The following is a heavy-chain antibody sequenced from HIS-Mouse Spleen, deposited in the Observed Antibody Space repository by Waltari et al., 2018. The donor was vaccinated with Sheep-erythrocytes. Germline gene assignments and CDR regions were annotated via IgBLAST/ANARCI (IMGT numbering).Heavy chain of an antibody. CDR2: IIPILGIA. J-gene: IGHJ4*02. Sequence: QVQLVQSGAEVKTPGSWVKVSCKASGGTFSSYAISWVRQAPGQGLECMGRIIPILGIANYAQKFQGRVTITADKSTSTAYMELSSLRSEDTAVYYCAQTGATTPHFDYWGQGTLVTVSS. V-gene: IGHV1-69*04. D-gene: IGHD1-26*01. CDR3: AQTGATTPHFDY. CDR1: GGTFSSYA.